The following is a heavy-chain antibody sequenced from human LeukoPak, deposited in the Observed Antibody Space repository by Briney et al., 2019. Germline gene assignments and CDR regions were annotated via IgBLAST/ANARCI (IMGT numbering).Heavy chain of an antibody. V-gene: IGHV4-59*10. CDR2: IYTTGST. D-gene: IGHD3-10*01. CDR1: GGSFSGYY. J-gene: IGHJ5*02. CDR3: AREAPKGYYGSGSQGFDP. Sequence: PSETLSLTCAVYGGSFSGYYWSWIRQPPGKGLEWIGRIYTTGSTNYNPSLKSRVTISVDTSKNQFSLKLSSVTAADTAVYYCAREAPKGYYGSGSQGFDPWGQGTLVTVSS.